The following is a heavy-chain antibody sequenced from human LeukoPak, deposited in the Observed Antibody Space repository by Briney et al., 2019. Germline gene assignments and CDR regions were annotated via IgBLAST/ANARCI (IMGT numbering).Heavy chain of an antibody. CDR1: GFTFSNAG. CDR3: ASERANVWGSYRSFFDF. Sequence: GGSLRLSCAASGFTFSNAGMSWVRQAPGKGLEWVVRIKSKTDGGTTDYAAPVKGRFTISRDKSKNTLYLQMNSLRAEDTAVYYCASERANVWGSYRSFFDFWGEGALGTVSS. D-gene: IGHD3-16*02. J-gene: IGHJ4*02. V-gene: IGHV3-15*01. CDR2: IKSKTDGGTT.